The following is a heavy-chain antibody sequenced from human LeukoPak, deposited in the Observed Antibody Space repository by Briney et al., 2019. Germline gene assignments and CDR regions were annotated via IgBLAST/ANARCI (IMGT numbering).Heavy chain of an antibody. Sequence: PSETLSLTCTVSGGSISSYYWSWIRQPPGKGLEWIGYIYYSGSTNYNPSLKSRVTISVDTSKNQFSLKLSSVTAADTAVYYCARDRTTTMVRGVMNAFDIWGQGTMVTVSS. J-gene: IGHJ3*02. D-gene: IGHD3-10*01. CDR3: ARDRTTTMVRGVMNAFDI. CDR1: GGSISSYY. V-gene: IGHV4-59*01. CDR2: IYYSGST.